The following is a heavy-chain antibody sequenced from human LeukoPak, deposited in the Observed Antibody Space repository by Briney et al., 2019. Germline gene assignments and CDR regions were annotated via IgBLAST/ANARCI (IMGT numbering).Heavy chain of an antibody. CDR2: ISYDGSNK. J-gene: IGHJ4*02. CDR3: AKDSLLTLFGGYFAS. Sequence: GGSLRLSCAASGFTFSSYGMHWVRQAPGKGLEWVAVISYDGSNKYYADSVKGRFTISRDNSKNTLYLQMNSLRAEDTAVYYCAKDSLLTLFGGYFASGGREPWSPSPQ. V-gene: IGHV3-30*18. CDR1: GFTFSSYG. D-gene: IGHD3-10*01.